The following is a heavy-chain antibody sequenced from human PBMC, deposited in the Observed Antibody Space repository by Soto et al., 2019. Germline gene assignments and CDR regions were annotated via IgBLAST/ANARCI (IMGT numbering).Heavy chain of an antibody. D-gene: IGHD2-15*01. CDR2: IYYSGST. Sequence: SETLALTCTFSGGSISSYYWSWIRQPPGKGLEWIGYIYYSGSTNYNPSLKSRVTISVDTSKNQFSLKLSSVTAADAAVYYCARDENAYCSGGSCYSDWFDPWGQGTLVTVSS. J-gene: IGHJ5*02. CDR1: GGSISSYY. CDR3: ARDENAYCSGGSCYSDWFDP. V-gene: IGHV4-59*01.